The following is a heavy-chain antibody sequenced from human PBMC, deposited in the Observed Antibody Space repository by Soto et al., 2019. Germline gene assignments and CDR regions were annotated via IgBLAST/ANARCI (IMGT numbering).Heavy chain of an antibody. CDR1: GFTFSSYA. D-gene: IGHD5-12*01. CDR3: AKDQGSGYGIRYFDY. Sequence: PGGSLRLSCAASGFTFSSYAMSWVRQAPGKGLEWVSAISGSGGSTYYADSVKGRFTISRDNSKNTLYLQMNSLRAEDTAVYYCAKDQGSGYGIRYFDYWGQGTLVTVSS. CDR2: ISGSGGST. V-gene: IGHV3-23*01. J-gene: IGHJ4*02.